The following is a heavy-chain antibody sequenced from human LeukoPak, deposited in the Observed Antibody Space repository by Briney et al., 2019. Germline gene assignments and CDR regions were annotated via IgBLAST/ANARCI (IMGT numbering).Heavy chain of an antibody. V-gene: IGHV3-30-3*01. J-gene: IGHJ4*02. CDR2: ISYDGSNK. Sequence: GGSLRLSCAASGFTFSSYAMHWVRQAPGKGLEWVAVISYDGSNKYYADSVKGRFTISRDNAKNTLYLQMNSLRAEDTAVYYCARAGDIVVVPAANFDYWGQGTLVTVSS. CDR1: GFTFSSYA. D-gene: IGHD2-2*01. CDR3: ARAGDIVVVPAANFDY.